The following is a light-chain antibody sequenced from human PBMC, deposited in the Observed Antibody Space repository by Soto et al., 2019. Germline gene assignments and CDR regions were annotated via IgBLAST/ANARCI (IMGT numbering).Light chain of an antibody. CDR2: EVS. V-gene: IGLV2-14*01. Sequence: QSHLNQPASVSGSPGQSITISCTGSRSDVGGYNYVSWYQQHPGKAPQVLIYEVSNRPSGVSNRFSGSKSGNTASLTISGLQADDEADYYCSSYTSSHTWVFGGGTKVTVL. J-gene: IGLJ2*01. CDR3: SSYTSSHTWV. CDR1: RSDVGGYNY.